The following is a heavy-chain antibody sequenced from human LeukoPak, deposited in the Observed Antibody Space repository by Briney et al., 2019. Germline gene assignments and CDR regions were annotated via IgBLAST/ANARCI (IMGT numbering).Heavy chain of an antibody. CDR3: AKGYCSGGTCYSYDY. CDR2: INPSGGST. V-gene: IGHV1-46*01. Sequence: GASVKVSCKASEYTFTSYYMHWVRQAPGQGLEWMGIINPSGGSTSYAQKFQGRVTMTRDTSTSTVYMELNSLRSEDTAVYYCAKGYCSGGTCYSYDYWGQGTLVTVSS. D-gene: IGHD2-15*01. J-gene: IGHJ4*02. CDR1: EYTFTSYY.